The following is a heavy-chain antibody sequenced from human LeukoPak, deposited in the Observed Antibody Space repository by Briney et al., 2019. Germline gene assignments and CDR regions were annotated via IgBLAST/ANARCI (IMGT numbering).Heavy chain of an antibody. CDR3: ARVSGSYRWYFDY. J-gene: IGHJ4*02. V-gene: IGHV4-61*02. D-gene: IGHD1-26*01. CDR1: GGSISSGSYY. Sequence: SETLSLTCTVSGGSISSGSYYWSWIRQPAGKGLEWSGRIYTSGSTNYNPSLKSRVTISVDTSKNQFSLKLSSVTAADTAVYYCARVSGSYRWYFDYWGQGTLVTVSS. CDR2: IYTSGST.